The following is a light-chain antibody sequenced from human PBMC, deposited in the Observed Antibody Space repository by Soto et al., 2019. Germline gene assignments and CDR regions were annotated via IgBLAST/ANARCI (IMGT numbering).Light chain of an antibody. CDR1: SSDIVAGYD. CDR3: QSYYCSVGGYV. Sequence: QSVLTQPPSVSGAPGQRVTISCTGSSSDIVAGYDVHWYQQLPGTAPKLLIYGNSNRPSVIPDRFSGSKSGTSASLAITGVQEEEEDDDYCQSYYCSVGGYVFGTGTKLTVL. CDR2: GNS. J-gene: IGLJ1*01. V-gene: IGLV1-40*01.